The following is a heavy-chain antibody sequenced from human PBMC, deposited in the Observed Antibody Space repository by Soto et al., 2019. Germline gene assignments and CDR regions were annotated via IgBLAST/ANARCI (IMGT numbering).Heavy chain of an antibody. D-gene: IGHD6-13*01. CDR1: GGSISPYY. V-gene: IGHV4-59*01. J-gene: IGHJ6*03. Sequence: ETLSITCTVSGGSISPYYWSWIRQPPGKGLEWIGYVYYSGNTNYNPSLESRVTISVDTSRNRFSLNLTSATAADTAVYYCARKGAAASYAHYYMDVWGRGTAVTVSS. CDR3: ARKGAAASYAHYYMDV. CDR2: VYYSGNT.